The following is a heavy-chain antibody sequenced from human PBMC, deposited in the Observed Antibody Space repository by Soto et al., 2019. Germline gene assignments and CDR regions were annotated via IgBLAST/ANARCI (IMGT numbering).Heavy chain of an antibody. J-gene: IGHJ5*02. CDR3: ARVGGPYYDNWFDP. CDR2: ISYDGSNK. D-gene: IGHD1-26*01. V-gene: IGHV3-30-3*01. Sequence: QVQLVESGGGVVQPGRSLRLSCAASGFTFSSYAMHWVRQAPGKGLGWVAVISYDGSNKYYADSVKGRFTISRDNSKNTLYLQMNSLRAEDTAVYYCARVGGPYYDNWFDPWGQGTLVTVSS. CDR1: GFTFSSYA.